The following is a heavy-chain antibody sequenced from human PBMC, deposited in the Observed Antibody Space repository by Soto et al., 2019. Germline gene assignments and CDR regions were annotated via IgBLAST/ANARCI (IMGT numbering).Heavy chain of an antibody. CDR3: ARRITVPDNYFDL. CDR2: IYESGST. V-gene: IGHV4-39*01. CDR1: GGSISSITYY. D-gene: IGHD4-17*01. Sequence: QLQLQESGPGLVKPSETLSLTCAVSGGSISSITYYCGWIRQPPGKGLEWIGSIYESGSTYYNPSLKSRVTISVDTSKTQFSLRLSSVTAADTAVYYCARRITVPDNYFDLWGQGTLVTVSS. J-gene: IGHJ4*02.